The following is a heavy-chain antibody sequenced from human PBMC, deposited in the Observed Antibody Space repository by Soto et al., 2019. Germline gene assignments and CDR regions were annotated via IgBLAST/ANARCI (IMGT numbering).Heavy chain of an antibody. CDR2: ISPDNGNT. J-gene: IGHJ6*02. CDR1: GYTFTIYG. CDR3: ARALGYSGYAGMDV. V-gene: IGHV1-18*01. D-gene: IGHD5-12*01. Sequence: QVQLVQSGGEVKKPGASVKVSCKASGYTFTIYGINWVRQAPGQGLEWMGWISPDNGNTNYAQKLQGRVTMTTDTSTSTAYMGLRSLRSDDTAVYYCARALGYSGYAGMDVWGQGTTVTDSS.